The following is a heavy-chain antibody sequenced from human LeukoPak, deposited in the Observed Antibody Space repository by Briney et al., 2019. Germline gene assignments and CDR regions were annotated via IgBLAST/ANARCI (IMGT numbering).Heavy chain of an antibody. CDR3: ARGRYCSSTTCRLVWFDS. Sequence: ASVKVSCKASGYSFTGYYVHWVRQAPGQGLEWVGWIYPKNGGTNYAHKFQVRVSMTSDTSINTAYMELSGLRSDDTAVYYCARGRYCSSTTCRLVWFDSWGQGTLVTVSS. J-gene: IGHJ5*01. D-gene: IGHD2-2*01. CDR2: IYPKNGGT. V-gene: IGHV1-2*02. CDR1: GYSFTGYY.